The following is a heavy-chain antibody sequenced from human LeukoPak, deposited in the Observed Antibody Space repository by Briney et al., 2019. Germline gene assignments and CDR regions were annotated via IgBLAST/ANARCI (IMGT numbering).Heavy chain of an antibody. CDR1: GGSISSSNW. J-gene: IGHJ4*02. CDR3: ARAGCSGGRCLTTIDY. V-gene: IGHV4-4*02. D-gene: IGHD2-15*01. CDR2: IYYSGST. Sequence: SETLSLTCAVSGGSISSSNWWSWVRQPPGKGLEWIGEIYYSGSTYYNPSLKSRVTISVDTSKNQFSLKLNSVTAADTAVYYCARAGCSGGRCLTTIDYWGQGTLVTVSS.